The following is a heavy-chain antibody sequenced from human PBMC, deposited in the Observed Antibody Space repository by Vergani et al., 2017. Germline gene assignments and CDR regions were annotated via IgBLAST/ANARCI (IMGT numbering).Heavy chain of an antibody. CDR2: INPIFGIA. Sequence: QVQLVQSGAEVKKPGSSVKVSCKASGGTFSSYAISWVRQAPGQGLEWMGGINPIFGIANYAQKFQGRVTITADKSTSTAYMELSSLRSEDTAVYYCPRGIYCSGGSCYGYWGKGTLVTVSS. V-gene: IGHV1-69*17. J-gene: IGHJ4*02. CDR1: GGTFSSYA. D-gene: IGHD2-15*01. CDR3: PRGIYCSGGSCYGY.